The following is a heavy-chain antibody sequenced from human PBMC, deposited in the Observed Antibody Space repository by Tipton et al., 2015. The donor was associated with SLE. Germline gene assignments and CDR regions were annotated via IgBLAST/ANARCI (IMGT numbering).Heavy chain of an antibody. J-gene: IGHJ5*02. Sequence: TLSLTCTVSGGSLSSYYWSWIRQPAGKGLEWIGRINTSGSTNYNPSLKSRVTMSVDTSKNQFSLKLSSVTAADTAVYYCASAPYSSWFDPWGQGTLVTVSS. V-gene: IGHV4-4*07. D-gene: IGHD2-15*01. CDR1: GGSLSSYY. CDR2: INTSGST. CDR3: ASAPYSSWFDP.